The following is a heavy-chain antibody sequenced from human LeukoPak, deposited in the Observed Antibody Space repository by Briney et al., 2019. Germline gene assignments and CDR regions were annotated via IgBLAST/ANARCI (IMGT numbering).Heavy chain of an antibody. CDR2: IRYDGSNK. D-gene: IGHD2/OR15-2a*01. CDR3: AKPPPLGVTEYHLPGYYYGMDV. V-gene: IGHV3-30*02. Sequence: GGSLRLSCAASGFTFSSYGMHWVRQAPGKGLEWVAFIRYDGSNKYYADSVKGRFTISRDNSKNTLYLQMNSLRAEDTAVYYCAKPPPLGVTEYHLPGYYYGMDVWGQGTTVTVSS. CDR1: GFTFSSYG. J-gene: IGHJ6*02.